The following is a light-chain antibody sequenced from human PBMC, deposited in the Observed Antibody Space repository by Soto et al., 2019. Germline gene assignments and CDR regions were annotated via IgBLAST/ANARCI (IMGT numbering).Light chain of an antibody. V-gene: IGKV1-39*01. CDR3: QQSYDAQFT. CDR2: GVS. J-gene: IGKJ4*01. CDR1: QGISHY. Sequence: DIQLTQSPSSLSASVGDEVTITCRASQGISHYLTWYQQKPGRAPTLLIYGVSTLQSGVPPRFSGGGSATEFTLTISNLQLEDSATYYCQQSYDAQFTFGGGTRVEIK.